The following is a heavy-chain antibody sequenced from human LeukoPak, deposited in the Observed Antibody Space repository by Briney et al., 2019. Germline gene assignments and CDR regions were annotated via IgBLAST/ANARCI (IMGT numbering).Heavy chain of an antibody. V-gene: IGHV4-34*01. J-gene: IGHJ5*02. CDR3: ARGGYYGSGNDFRFDP. CDR1: GVSFSGYY. Sequence: SETLSLTCAVYGVSFSGYYWSWIRQPPGKGLEWIGEINHSGSTNYNPSLKSRVTISVETSKNQFSLKLKSVTAADTAVYYCARGGYYGSGNDFRFDPWGQGTLVTVSS. CDR2: INHSGST. D-gene: IGHD3-10*01.